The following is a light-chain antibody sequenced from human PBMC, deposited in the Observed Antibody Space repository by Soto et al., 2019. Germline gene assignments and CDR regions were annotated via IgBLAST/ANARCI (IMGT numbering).Light chain of an antibody. Sequence: EIVLTQSPGTLSLSPGERATLSCRASQNVANYLDWYQQKPGQAPRLLIYEASNRATGIPARFSGSGSGADFTLTISSLEPEDFALYYCQQHINWPLTFGGGTKVDI. CDR3: QQHINWPLT. J-gene: IGKJ4*01. CDR2: EAS. CDR1: QNVANY. V-gene: IGKV3-11*01.